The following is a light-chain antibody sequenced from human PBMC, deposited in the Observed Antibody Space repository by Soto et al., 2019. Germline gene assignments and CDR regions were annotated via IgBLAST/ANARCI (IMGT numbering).Light chain of an antibody. CDR3: HQSET. Sequence: RNTLSCRASQSVSSTYLAWYQQKPGQAPRLLIYGASSRATGIPDWFSGRRSCTDFMRTLSRWEPADFAWYSCHQSETFGQGTKVDIK. V-gene: IGKV3-20*01. CDR2: GAS. CDR1: QSVSSTY. J-gene: IGKJ1*01.